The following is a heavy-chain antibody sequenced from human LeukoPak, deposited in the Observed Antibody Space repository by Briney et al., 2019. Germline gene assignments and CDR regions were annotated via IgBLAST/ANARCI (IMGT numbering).Heavy chain of an antibody. CDR2: ISSSGSII. D-gene: IGHD2-2*01. CDR3: ARQYCGSTNCQGNLDV. CDR1: GFTFSSYE. J-gene: IGHJ6*02. V-gene: IGHV3-48*03. Sequence: GGSLRLSCEASGFTFSSYEMNWVRQAPGKGLEWVSYISSSGSIIYYADSVKGRFTISRDNAKKSLYLQMNSLRVEDTAVYYCARQYCGSTNCQGNLDVWGQGATVTVSS.